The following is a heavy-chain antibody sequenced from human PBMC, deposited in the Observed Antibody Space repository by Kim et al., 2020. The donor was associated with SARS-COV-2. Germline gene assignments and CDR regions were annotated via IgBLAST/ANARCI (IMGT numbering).Heavy chain of an antibody. D-gene: IGHD3-3*01. J-gene: IGHJ4*02. CDR3: ARALFLEWLFFDY. Sequence: AQKFQARVTITAEKSTSTAYMELSSLRSEDTAVYYCARALFLEWLFFDYWGQGTLVTVSS. V-gene: IGHV1-69*04.